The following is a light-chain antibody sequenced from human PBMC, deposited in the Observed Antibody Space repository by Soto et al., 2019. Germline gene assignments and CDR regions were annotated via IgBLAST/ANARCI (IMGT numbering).Light chain of an antibody. V-gene: IGKV3-20*01. CDR2: GAS. J-gene: IGKJ1*01. Sequence: EIVLTQFPGTLSLSPGERATLSCRASQSVSSSFLAWYQQKPAQAPRLLIYGASSRANGIPDRFSGRGSGTDFTLTISRLETEDFAVYYCQQPTWTFGQGTKVDIK. CDR3: QQPTWT. CDR1: QSVSSSF.